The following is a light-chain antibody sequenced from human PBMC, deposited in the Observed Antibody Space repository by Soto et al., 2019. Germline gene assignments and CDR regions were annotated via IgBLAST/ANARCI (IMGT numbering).Light chain of an antibody. Sequence: EIVLTQSPGTLSLSPGERATLSCRASQSVITSYLAWYQQRPGQAPRLLIYGASIRATGIPDRFSGSGSGTDFTLTISRLEPEDFAVYYCHHYPYSPPWTFGQGTKVEIK. J-gene: IGKJ1*01. CDR1: QSVITSY. CDR3: HHYPYSPPWT. V-gene: IGKV3-20*01. CDR2: GAS.